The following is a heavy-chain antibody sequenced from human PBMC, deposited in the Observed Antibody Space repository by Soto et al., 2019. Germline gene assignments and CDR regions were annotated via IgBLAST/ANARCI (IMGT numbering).Heavy chain of an antibody. CDR3: AKCDVLFTTSWGWGKGFDP. D-gene: IGHD3-16*01. CDR1: GFTFSTFA. CDR2: ISGSGGNT. J-gene: IGHJ5*02. V-gene: IGHV3-23*01. Sequence: EVQLLESGGSLVQPGGSLRLSCAASGFTFSTFAMNWVRQAPGEGLEWVSSISGSGGNTQYADSVKGRVTIPRDNSKNTLYLPMNSLRADVTAIYYSAKCDVLFTTSWGWGKGFDPVGQGPMVIVSS.